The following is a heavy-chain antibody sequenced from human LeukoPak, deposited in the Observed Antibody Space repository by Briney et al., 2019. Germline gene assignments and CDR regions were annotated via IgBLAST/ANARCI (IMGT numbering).Heavy chain of an antibody. V-gene: IGHV3-64D*09. D-gene: IGHD2-15*01. J-gene: IGHJ6*02. CDR1: GFPFSSYA. Sequence: GGSLRLSCSASGFPFSSYAMHWVRQAPGKGLEYVSAISDSGGSTYYADSVKGRFAISRDNSKNTLYLQMSSLRAEDTAVYFCVRGYSFGPCGMDVWGQGTTVTVSS. CDR2: ISDSGGST. CDR3: VRGYSFGPCGMDV.